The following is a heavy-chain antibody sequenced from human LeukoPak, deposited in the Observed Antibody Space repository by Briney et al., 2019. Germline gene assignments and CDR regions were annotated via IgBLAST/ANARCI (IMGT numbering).Heavy chain of an antibody. V-gene: IGHV4-4*07. CDR1: GGSVNNDF. CDR3: ARNRCNSISCPFDY. J-gene: IGHJ4*02. Sequence: SETLSLTCTVSGGSVNNDFWSWIRQPPGKGVEWVGRIYSSGSTNYNPSLKSRVTMSMDKSKNQFSLKLSSVTAADTAVYYCARNRCNSISCPFDYWGQGTVVTVSS. CDR2: IYSSGST. D-gene: IGHD2/OR15-2a*01.